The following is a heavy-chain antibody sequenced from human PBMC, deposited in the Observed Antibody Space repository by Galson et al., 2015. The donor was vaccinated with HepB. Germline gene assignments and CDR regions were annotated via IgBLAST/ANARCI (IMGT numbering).Heavy chain of an antibody. Sequence: SLRLSCAASGFTFSNFRMSWVRQAPGKGLEWVANIKTDGSEKYYVDSVKGRFTISRDNAKNSPYLQMNSLRAEDTAVYYCAGDSVMCTGCAFDVWGQGTLVTVSS. V-gene: IGHV3-7*05. CDR2: IKTDGSEK. CDR3: AGDSVMCTGCAFDV. J-gene: IGHJ3*01. CDR1: GFTFSNFR. D-gene: IGHD5/OR15-5a*01.